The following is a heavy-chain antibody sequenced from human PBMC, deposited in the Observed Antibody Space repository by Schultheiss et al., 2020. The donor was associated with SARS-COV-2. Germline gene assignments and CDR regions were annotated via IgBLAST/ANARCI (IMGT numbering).Heavy chain of an antibody. Sequence: SQTLSLTCAVYGGSFSGYYWSWIRQPAGKGLEWIGEINHSGSTNYNPSLKSRVTISVDTSKNQFSLKLSSVTAADTAVYYCAREYSSSFVDYWGQGTLVTVSS. CDR3: AREYSSSFVDY. V-gene: IGHV4-34*01. CDR1: GGSFSGYY. J-gene: IGHJ4*02. D-gene: IGHD6-6*01. CDR2: INHSGST.